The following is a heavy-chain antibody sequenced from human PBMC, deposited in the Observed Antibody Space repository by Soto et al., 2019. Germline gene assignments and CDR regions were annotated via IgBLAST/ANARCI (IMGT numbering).Heavy chain of an antibody. CDR2: IWYDGSNK. V-gene: IGHV3-33*01. CDR1: GFTFSSYG. D-gene: IGHD3-10*01. J-gene: IGHJ4*02. Sequence: QVKLVESGGGVVQPGRSLRLSCAASGFTFSSYGMHWVRQAPGKGLEWVAVIWYDGSNKYYADSVKGRFTISRDNSKNTLYLQMNSLRAEDTAVYYCARDHGVLWFGELLYPSYYFDYWGQGTLVTVSS. CDR3: ARDHGVLWFGELLYPSYYFDY.